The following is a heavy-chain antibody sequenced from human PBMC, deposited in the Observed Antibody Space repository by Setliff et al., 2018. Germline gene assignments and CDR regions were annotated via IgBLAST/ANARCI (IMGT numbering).Heavy chain of an antibody. J-gene: IGHJ4*02. CDR2: ISYDGINK. CDR1: GFTFARFA. V-gene: IGHV3-30*01. Sequence: GGSLRLSCAASGFTFARFAMHWVRQAPGKGLEWVAVISYDGINKYYADSVKGRFTISRDNSKNTLYLQMNSLRVEDTAVYYCAKFSSVPGSRFFDYWGQGARVTVSS. D-gene: IGHD2-2*01. CDR3: AKFSSVPGSRFFDY.